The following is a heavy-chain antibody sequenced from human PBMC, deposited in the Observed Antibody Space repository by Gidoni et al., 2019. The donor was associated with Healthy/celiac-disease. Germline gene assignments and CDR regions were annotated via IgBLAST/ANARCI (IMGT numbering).Heavy chain of an antibody. D-gene: IGHD3-22*01. Sequence: EVQLVESGGGLVQPGVSLRLSCAASGFTVSSNYMSWVRQAPGKGLEWVSVIYSGGSTYYADSVKGRFTISRDNSKNTLYLQMNSLRAEDTAVYYCARWSYDSSGYYYFDYWGQGTLVTVSS. CDR1: GFTVSSNY. V-gene: IGHV3-66*01. J-gene: IGHJ4*02. CDR2: IYSGGST. CDR3: ARWSYDSSGYYYFDY.